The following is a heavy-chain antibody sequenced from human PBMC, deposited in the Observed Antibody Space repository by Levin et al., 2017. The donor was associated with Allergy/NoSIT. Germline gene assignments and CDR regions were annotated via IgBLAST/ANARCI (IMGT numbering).Heavy chain of an antibody. Sequence: GGSLRLSCVASGFSFSSYWMHWVRQTPGKGLVWVSRINTDGTNTVYADSVKGRFTVFRENAKNTLYLQMSSLRAEDTAVYYCARGENGDDWGQGTLVTVSS. CDR3: ARGENGDD. V-gene: IGHV3-74*01. CDR2: INTDGTNT. CDR1: GFSFSSYW. J-gene: IGHJ4*02. D-gene: IGHD3-16*01.